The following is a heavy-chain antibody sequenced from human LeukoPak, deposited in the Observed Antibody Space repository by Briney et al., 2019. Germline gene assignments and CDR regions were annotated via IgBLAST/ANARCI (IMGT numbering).Heavy chain of an antibody. CDR1: GFTFSSYA. D-gene: IGHD4-17*01. CDR2: ISGSGGST. Sequence: GGSLRLSCAASGFTFSSYAMSWVRQAPGKGLEWVSAISGSGGSTYYADSVTGRFTISRDNSKNTLYLQMNSLRAEDTAVYYCAKDETDYGDPRDAFDIWGQGTMVTVSS. J-gene: IGHJ3*02. V-gene: IGHV3-23*01. CDR3: AKDETDYGDPRDAFDI.